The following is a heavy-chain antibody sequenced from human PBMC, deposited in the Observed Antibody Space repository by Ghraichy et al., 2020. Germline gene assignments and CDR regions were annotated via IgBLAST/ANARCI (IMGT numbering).Heavy chain of an antibody. CDR2: ISSSSSTI. CDR1: GFTFSSYS. CDR3: ARDSPHTQYYDFWSGYGGNYYYYGMDV. Sequence: GGSLRLSCAASGFTFSSYSMNWVRQAPGKGLEWVSYISSSSSTIYYADSVKGRFTISRDNAKNSLYLQMNSLRDEDTAVYYCARDSPHTQYYDFWSGYGGNYYYYGMDVWGQGTTVTVSS. V-gene: IGHV3-48*02. D-gene: IGHD3-3*01. J-gene: IGHJ6*02.